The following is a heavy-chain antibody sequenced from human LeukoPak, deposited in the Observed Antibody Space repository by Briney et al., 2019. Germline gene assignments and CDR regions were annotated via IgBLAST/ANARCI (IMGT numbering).Heavy chain of an antibody. V-gene: IGHV4-59*01. CDR2: IYYSGST. CDR1: GGSISTYY. D-gene: IGHD6-13*01. J-gene: IGHJ4*02. CDR3: ARSGGYSSSWSL. Sequence: HSETLSLTCTVSGGSISTYYWNWIRQPPGKGLEWTGYIYYSGSTNYNPSLKSRVTISVDTSKNQFSLKLNSVTAADTAVYYCARSGGYSSSWSLWGQGTLVTVSS.